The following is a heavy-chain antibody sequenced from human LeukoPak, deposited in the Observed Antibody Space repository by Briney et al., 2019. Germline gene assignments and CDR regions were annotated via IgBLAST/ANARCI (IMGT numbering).Heavy chain of an antibody. CDR2: ISAYNGNT. CDR3: ASLRCTNGVCYTRGAFDI. CDR1: GYTFTSYG. D-gene: IGHD2-8*01. V-gene: IGHV1-18*01. J-gene: IGHJ3*02. Sequence: ASVKVSCKASGYTFTSYGISWVRQAPGQGLEWMGWISAYNGNTNYAQKLRGRVTMTTDTSTSTAYMELRSLRSDDTAVYYCASLRCTNGVCYTRGAFDIWGQGTMVTVSS.